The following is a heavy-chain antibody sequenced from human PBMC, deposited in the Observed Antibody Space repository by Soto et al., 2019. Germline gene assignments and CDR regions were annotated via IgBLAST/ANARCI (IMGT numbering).Heavy chain of an antibody. CDR3: ASDYGSNWRL. CDR1: GFVSTNHN. Sequence: ASVKVSCKASGFVSTNHNFHWVRQAPGQSLEWTGRINAGNGNTQYSQNFQGRITFTTDPSASTAFIELTNLRFEDRAIYFCASDYGSNWRLWGQGTLVTVSS. V-gene: IGHV1-3*01. CDR2: INAGNGNT. D-gene: IGHD6-19*01. J-gene: IGHJ4*02.